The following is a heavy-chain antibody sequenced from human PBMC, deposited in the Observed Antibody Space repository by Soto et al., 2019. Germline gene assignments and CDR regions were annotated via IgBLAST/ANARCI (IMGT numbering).Heavy chain of an antibody. V-gene: IGHV5-51*01. CDR1: GYSFGNYG. Sequence: GESLKISCKGSGYSFGNYGIGWVRQMPGKGLEWMGIIYPGDSDTRYSPSFQGRVTISADKSISTAYLQWSSLEASDNAIYYCARRLSGPKEEYNAYYFYGLDVWGQGTKVTVSS. CDR3: ARRLSGPKEEYNAYYFYGLDV. CDR2: IYPGDSDT. D-gene: IGHD1-1*01. J-gene: IGHJ6*02.